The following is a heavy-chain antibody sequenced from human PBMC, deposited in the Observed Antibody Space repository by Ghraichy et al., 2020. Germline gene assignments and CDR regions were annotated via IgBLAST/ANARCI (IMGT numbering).Heavy chain of an antibody. J-gene: IGHJ4*02. V-gene: IGHV3-64D*06. CDR1: GFTFSSYA. CDR3: VKAQGVTTVTTYYFDY. Sequence: GGSLRLSCSASGFTFSSYAMHWVRQAPGKGLEYVSAISSNGGSTYYADSVKGRFTISRDNSKNTLYLQMSSLSAEDTAVYYCVKAQGVTTVTTYYFDYWGQGTLVTVSS. CDR2: ISSNGGST. D-gene: IGHD4-17*01.